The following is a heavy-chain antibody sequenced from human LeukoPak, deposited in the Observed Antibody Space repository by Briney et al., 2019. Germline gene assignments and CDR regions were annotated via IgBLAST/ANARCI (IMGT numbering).Heavy chain of an antibody. D-gene: IGHD1-20*01. CDR3: ARMRYNWNGMDV. Sequence: GGSLRLSCAASEFTFSSYWMTWVRQAPGKGLEWVANIYKDGSEKYYVDSVKGRFTISRDNAKNSMYLQMNSLRAEDTAVYYCARMRYNWNGMDVWGQGTTVTVSS. J-gene: IGHJ6*02. CDR1: EFTFSSYW. CDR2: IYKDGSEK. V-gene: IGHV3-7*04.